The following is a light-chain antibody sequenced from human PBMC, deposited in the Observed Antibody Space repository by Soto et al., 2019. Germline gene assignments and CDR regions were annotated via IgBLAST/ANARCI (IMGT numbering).Light chain of an antibody. CDR1: SSDVGGYNY. J-gene: IGLJ1*01. CDR2: DVS. CDR3: SSYTGSSTYV. V-gene: IGLV2-14*01. Sequence: QSALTQPASLYGSPGQSITISCTGTSSDVGGYNYVSWYQQYPGKAPKLMIYDVSNRPSGVSNRFSGSKSGNTASLTISGLQAEDESDYYCSSYTGSSTYVFGTGTKVTVL.